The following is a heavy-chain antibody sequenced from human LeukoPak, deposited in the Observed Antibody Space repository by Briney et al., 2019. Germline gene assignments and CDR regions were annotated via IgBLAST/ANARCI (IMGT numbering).Heavy chain of an antibody. D-gene: IGHD3-9*01. CDR1: GGSISSYY. CDR3: ARRPPYYDILTGYFEGNYYGMDV. J-gene: IGHJ6*02. V-gene: IGHV4-59*08. CDR2: IYYSGST. Sequence: SETLSLTCTVSGGSISSYYWSWIRQPPGKGLEWIGYIYYSGSTNYNPSLKSRVTISVDTSKNQFSLKLSSVTAADTAVYYCARRPPYYDILTGYFEGNYYGMDVWAKGPRSPSP.